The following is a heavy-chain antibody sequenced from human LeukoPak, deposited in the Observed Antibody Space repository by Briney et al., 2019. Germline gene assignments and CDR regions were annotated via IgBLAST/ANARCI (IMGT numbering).Heavy chain of an antibody. CDR1: GYTFTGYY. CDR2: INPNSGGT. Sequence: ASVKVSCKASGYTFTGYYMHWVRQAPGQGLEWMGWINPNSGGTNYAQKSQGRVTMTRDTSISTAYMVLNRLRSDDTAVYSCARVLDSSGYYYHGAFDIWGQGTMVTVSS. D-gene: IGHD3-22*01. V-gene: IGHV1-2*02. J-gene: IGHJ3*02. CDR3: ARVLDSSGYYYHGAFDI.